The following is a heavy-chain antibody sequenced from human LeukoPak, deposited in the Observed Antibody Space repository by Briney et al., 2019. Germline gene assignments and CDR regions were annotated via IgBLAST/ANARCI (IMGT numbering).Heavy chain of an antibody. CDR2: IFPGDSDT. Sequence: GESLKISCKAYGYRFTSNWIGWVRQMPGKGLEWMGIIFPGDSDTRYSPSFQGQVTISVGESISTAYLQWSSLKASDTAIYYCARRRVGSGSYYNVGGYYFDNWGQGTLVTVSS. J-gene: IGHJ4*02. CDR1: GYRFTSNW. CDR3: ARRRVGSGSYYNVGGYYFDN. V-gene: IGHV5-51*01. D-gene: IGHD3-10*01.